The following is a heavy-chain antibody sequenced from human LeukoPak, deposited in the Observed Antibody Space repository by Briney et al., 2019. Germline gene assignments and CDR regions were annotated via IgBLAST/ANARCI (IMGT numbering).Heavy chain of an antibody. J-gene: IGHJ4*02. V-gene: IGHV4-34*01. CDR1: GGSFSGYY. CDR3: ARAEHIVVVTRGLYFDY. D-gene: IGHD2-21*02. Sequence: SETLSLTCAVYGGSFSGYYWSWIRQPPGKGLEWIGEINHRGSTNYNPSLKSRVTISVDTSKNQFSLKLSSVTAADTVVYYCARAEHIVVVTRGLYFDYWGQGTLIIVSS. CDR2: INHRGST.